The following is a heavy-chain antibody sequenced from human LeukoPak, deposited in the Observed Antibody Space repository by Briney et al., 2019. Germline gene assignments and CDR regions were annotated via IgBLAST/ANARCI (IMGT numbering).Heavy chain of an antibody. D-gene: IGHD3-10*01. J-gene: IGHJ4*02. CDR3: AKDYSGSYSPRLFDY. CDR2: ISGSGGST. CDR1: GFTFSSYA. V-gene: IGHV3-23*01. Sequence: GGSLRLSCAASGFTFSSYAMSWVRQAPGKGLEWVSAISGSGGSTYYADSVKGRFTISRDNSKNTLYLQMNSLRAEDTAVYYCAKDYSGSYSPRLFDYWGQGTLVTVSS.